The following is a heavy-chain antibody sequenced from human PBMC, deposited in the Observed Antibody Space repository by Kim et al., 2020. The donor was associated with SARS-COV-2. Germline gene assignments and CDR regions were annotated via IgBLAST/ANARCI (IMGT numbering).Heavy chain of an antibody. D-gene: IGHD3-3*01. V-gene: IGHV1-18*01. Sequence: SVKVSCKASGYTFTSYGISWVRQAPGQGLEWMGWISAYNGNTNYAQKLQGRVTMTTDTSTSTAHMELRSLRSDDTAVYYCARESITIFGVAQNNLDYWGQGTLVTVSS. CDR2: ISAYNGNT. CDR1: GYTFTSYG. J-gene: IGHJ4*02. CDR3: ARESITIFGVAQNNLDY.